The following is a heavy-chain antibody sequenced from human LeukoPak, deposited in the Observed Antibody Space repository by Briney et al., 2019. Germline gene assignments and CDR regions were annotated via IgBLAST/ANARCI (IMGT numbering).Heavy chain of an antibody. J-gene: IGHJ4*02. CDR1: GFTFRNLW. CDR3: AKYLTRAFDY. Sequence: PGGSLGLSCAASGFTFRNLWMSWVRQAPGKGLEWVAHTNQDGSNNYYVDSVRGRFTISRDNAKNSLYLQMNSLRAEDTAVYYCAKYLTRAFDYWGQGTLVTVSS. CDR2: TNQDGSNN. V-gene: IGHV3-7*01. D-gene: IGHD2/OR15-2a*01.